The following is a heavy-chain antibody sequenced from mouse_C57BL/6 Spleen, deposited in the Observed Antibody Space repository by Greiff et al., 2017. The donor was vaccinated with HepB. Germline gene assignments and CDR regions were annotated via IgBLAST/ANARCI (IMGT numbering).Heavy chain of an antibody. CDR1: GYAFSSYW. CDR3: AREWVYGNYERFDY. D-gene: IGHD2-1*01. V-gene: IGHV1-80*01. CDR2: IYPGDGDT. J-gene: IGHJ2*01. Sequence: VQLQQSGAELVKPGASVKISCKASGYAFSSYWMNWVKQRPGKGLEWIGQIYPGDGDTNYNGKFKGKATLTADKSSSTAYMQLSSLTSEDSAVYFCAREWVYGNYERFDYWGQGTTLTVSS.